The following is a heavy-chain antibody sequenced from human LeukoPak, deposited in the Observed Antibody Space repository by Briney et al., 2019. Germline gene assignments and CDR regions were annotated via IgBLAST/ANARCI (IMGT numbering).Heavy chain of an antibody. Sequence: GGSLRLSCAASGFTFSSYLMSWLRQAPRKGLEWVANINQVGSEKYYVDSLKGRFTISRDNAKNSLYLQTNSFGAEETAGYYCARLGDYVWESYSLYYFDYWGQGTLVTVSS. CDR3: ARLGDYVWESYSLYYFDY. CDR1: GFTFSSYL. D-gene: IGHD3-16*01. CDR2: INQVGSEK. V-gene: IGHV3-7*03. J-gene: IGHJ4*02.